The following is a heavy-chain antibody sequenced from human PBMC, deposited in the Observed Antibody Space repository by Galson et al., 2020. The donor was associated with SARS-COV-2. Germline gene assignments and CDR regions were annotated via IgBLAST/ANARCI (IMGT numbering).Heavy chain of an antibody. J-gene: IGHJ5*02. V-gene: IGHV3-23*01. CDR1: GFTFSSYA. D-gene: IGHD3-22*01. CDR3: AKDPIYYYDSSGYYYDST. CDR2: ISGSGGST. Sequence: GGSLRLSCAASGFTFSSYAMSWVRQAPGKGLEWVSAISGSGGSTYYTDSVKGRFTISRDNSKNTLYLQMNSLRAEDTAVYYCAKDPIYYYDSSGYYYDSTWGQGTLVTVSS.